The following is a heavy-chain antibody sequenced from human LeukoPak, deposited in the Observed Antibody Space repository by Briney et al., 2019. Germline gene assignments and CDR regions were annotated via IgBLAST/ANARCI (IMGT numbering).Heavy chain of an antibody. V-gene: IGHV4-59*01. Sequence: PSETLSLTCTVSGGSISRDYWSWIRQPPGKGLEWIGYIYYTGSTDYNPSLKSRVTISVDTSKNQFSLKLSSVTAADTAVYYCARMGDQHGGDYWGQGTLVTVSS. CDR1: GGSISRDY. CDR3: ARMGDQHGGDY. D-gene: IGHD3-16*01. J-gene: IGHJ4*02. CDR2: IYYTGST.